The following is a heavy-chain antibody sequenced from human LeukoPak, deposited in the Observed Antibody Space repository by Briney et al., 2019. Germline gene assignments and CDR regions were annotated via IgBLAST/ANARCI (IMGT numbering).Heavy chain of an antibody. CDR1: GFTFSDYY. Sequence: GGSLRLSCAASGFTFSDYYMSWIRQAPGKGLERVSYVSSSGSTIYYADSVKGRFTISRDNAKNSLYLQMNSLRADDTAVYYCARAPSLRGWTFDYWGQGTLVTVSS. CDR2: VSSSGSTI. J-gene: IGHJ4*02. D-gene: IGHD6-19*01. V-gene: IGHV3-11*01. CDR3: ARAPSLRGWTFDY.